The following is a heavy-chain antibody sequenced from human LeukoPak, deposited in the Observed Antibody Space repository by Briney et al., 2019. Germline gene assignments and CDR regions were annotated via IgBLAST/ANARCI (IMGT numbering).Heavy chain of an antibody. J-gene: IGHJ4*02. CDR3: ARDGGYCSGGSCYRTDY. Sequence: GGSLRLSCTASGFTFSNFWMGWVRQAPGKGLEWVANIKQDETEKFYLGSVKGRFTISRDNAKDSLYLQMNSLGVEDTALYYCARDGGYCSGGSCYRTDYWGQGTLVTVSS. CDR1: GFTFSNFW. V-gene: IGHV3-7*03. CDR2: IKQDETEK. D-gene: IGHD2-15*01.